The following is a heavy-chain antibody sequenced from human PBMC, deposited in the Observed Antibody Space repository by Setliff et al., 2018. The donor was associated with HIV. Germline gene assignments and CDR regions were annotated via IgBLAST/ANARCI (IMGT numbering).Heavy chain of an antibody. J-gene: IGHJ2*01. CDR1: GFTFDDYA. CDR2: ISWNSGSI. CDR3: AKVDTAMVRNLWYFDL. Sequence: LRLSCAASGFTFDDYAMHWVRQAPGKGLEWVSGISWNSGSIGYADSVKGRFTISRDNAKNSLYLQMNSLRAEDTALYYCAKVDTAMVRNLWYFDLWGRGTLVTVSS. D-gene: IGHD5-18*01. V-gene: IGHV3-9*01.